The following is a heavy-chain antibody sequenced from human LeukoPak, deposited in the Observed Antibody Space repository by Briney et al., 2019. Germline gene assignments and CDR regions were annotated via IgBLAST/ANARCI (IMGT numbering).Heavy chain of an antibody. D-gene: IGHD2-15*01. J-gene: IGHJ5*02. CDR2: IRSKANSYAT. Sequence: PGGSLRLSCAASGFAFSGSAMHWVRQASGKGLEWVGRIRSKANSYATAYAASVKGRFTISRDDSKNTAYLQMNSLKTEDTAVYYCTRARIDCSGGSCYPMGFDPWGQGTLVTVSS. V-gene: IGHV3-73*01. CDR3: TRARIDCSGGSCYPMGFDP. CDR1: GFAFSGSA.